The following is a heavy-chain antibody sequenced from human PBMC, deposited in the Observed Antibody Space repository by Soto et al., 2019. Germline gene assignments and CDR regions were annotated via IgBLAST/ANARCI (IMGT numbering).Heavy chain of an antibody. J-gene: IGHJ6*02. CDR3: ARGEWFGELFDGMDV. D-gene: IGHD3-10*01. V-gene: IGHV3-33*01. CDR2: IWYDGSNK. CDR1: GFTFSSYG. Sequence: QVQLVESGGGVVQPGRSLRLSCAASGFTFSSYGMHWVRQAPGKGLEWVAVIWYDGSNKYYADSVKGRFTISRDNSKNTLYLQVNSLRAEDTAVYYCARGEWFGELFDGMDVWGQGTTVTVSS.